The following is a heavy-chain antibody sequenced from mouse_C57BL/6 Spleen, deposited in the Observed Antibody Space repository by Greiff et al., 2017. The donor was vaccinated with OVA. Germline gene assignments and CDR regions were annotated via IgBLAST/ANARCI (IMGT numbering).Heavy chain of an antibody. CDR3: ARVRDYYGSSYDFDY. D-gene: IGHD1-1*01. V-gene: IGHV3-8*01. Sequence: DVQLQESGPGLAKPSQTLSLTCSVTGYSITSDYWNWIRKFPGNKLESMGYISYSGSTYYTPSLKSRISITRDTSKNQYYLQLNSVTTEDTATYYCARVRDYYGSSYDFDYWGQGTTLTVSS. CDR2: ISYSGST. J-gene: IGHJ2*01. CDR1: GYSITSDY.